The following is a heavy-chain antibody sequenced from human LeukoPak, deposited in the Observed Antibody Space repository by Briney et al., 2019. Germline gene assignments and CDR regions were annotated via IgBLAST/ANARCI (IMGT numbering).Heavy chain of an antibody. CDR2: ISSSSYI. V-gene: IGHV3-21*01. CDR1: GFTFSSYS. CDR3: ASQGGLRGFDY. D-gene: IGHD3-16*01. J-gene: IGHJ4*02. Sequence: GGSLRLSCAASGFTFSSYSMNWVRQAPGKGLEWVSSISSSSYIYYADSVKGRFTISRDNAKNSLYLQMNSLRAEDTAVYYCASQGGLRGFDYWGQGTLVTVSS.